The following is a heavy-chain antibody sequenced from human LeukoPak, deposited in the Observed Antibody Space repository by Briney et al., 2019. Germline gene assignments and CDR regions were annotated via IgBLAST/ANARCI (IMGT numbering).Heavy chain of an antibody. V-gene: IGHV3-30-3*01. D-gene: IGHD1-26*01. Sequence: GGSLRLSCAASGFPFSGYTMYWVRQAPGKGLEWVTIISYDGSNKYYADSVKGRLTISRDNSKNTLFLQMSSLRAEDTAVYYCARCQWERLHSYYGLDVWGQGTTVTVSS. J-gene: IGHJ6*02. CDR2: ISYDGSNK. CDR3: ARCQWERLHSYYGLDV. CDR1: GFPFSGYT.